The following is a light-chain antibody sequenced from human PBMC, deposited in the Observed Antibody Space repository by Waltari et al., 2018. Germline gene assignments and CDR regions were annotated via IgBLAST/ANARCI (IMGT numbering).Light chain of an antibody. CDR3: QQYYSSPAT. CDR2: AAS. Sequence: AIRITQSPSSLSASTGDRVTIPCRASQRIRSYLAWYQQKPGKAPKVLIYAASTWQSWVPSRFSGSGSGTDFTLTISCLQSEDFAIYYCQQYYSSPATFGQGTKVEIK. CDR1: QRIRSY. J-gene: IGKJ1*01. V-gene: IGKV1-8*01.